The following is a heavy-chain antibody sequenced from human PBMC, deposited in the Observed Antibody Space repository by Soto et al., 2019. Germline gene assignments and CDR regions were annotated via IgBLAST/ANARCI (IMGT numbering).Heavy chain of an antibody. Sequence: QGQLVQSGVEVKKPGASVKVSCSASGNTFTNFGVTWLRQAPGQGLEWMGWISPYTDDPSYAQKFQGRVTMTIDTATRTAYLALRSLTSDDTAVYYCAIVIPGAEAWFHPWGQGTLVNVS. V-gene: IGHV1-18*01. CDR1: GNTFTNFG. CDR2: ISPYTDDP. J-gene: IGHJ5*02. CDR3: AIVIPGAEAWFHP. D-gene: IGHD2-2*02.